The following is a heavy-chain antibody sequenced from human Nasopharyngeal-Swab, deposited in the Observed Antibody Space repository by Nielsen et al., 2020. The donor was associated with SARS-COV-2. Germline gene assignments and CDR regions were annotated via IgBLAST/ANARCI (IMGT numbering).Heavy chain of an antibody. Sequence: GESLKISCQGSGYSFTSYWIGWVRQMPGKGLEWVGIIYPGDSDTRYSPSFQGQVTISADKSISTAYLQWSSLKASDTAMYYCARSGLVGATFFDYWGQGTLVTVSS. CDR3: ARSGLVGATFFDY. J-gene: IGHJ4*02. D-gene: IGHD1-26*01. CDR2: IYPGDSDT. V-gene: IGHV5-51*01. CDR1: GYSFTSYW.